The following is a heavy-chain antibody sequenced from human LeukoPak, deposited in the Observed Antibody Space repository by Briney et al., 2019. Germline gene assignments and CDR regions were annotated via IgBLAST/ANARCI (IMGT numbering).Heavy chain of an antibody. CDR1: GDSISSRGYY. V-gene: IGHV4-31*03. Sequence: SETLSLTCTVSGDSISSRGYYWSWIRQHPGKGLEWIGYIYYSGSTYYNPSLKSRLTLSVDTSKNQFTLKVDSVTAADTAVYYCASPRIAAAGAPAYYFDNWGQGTQVTVSS. D-gene: IGHD6-13*01. CDR3: ASPRIAAAGAPAYYFDN. CDR2: IYYSGST. J-gene: IGHJ4*02.